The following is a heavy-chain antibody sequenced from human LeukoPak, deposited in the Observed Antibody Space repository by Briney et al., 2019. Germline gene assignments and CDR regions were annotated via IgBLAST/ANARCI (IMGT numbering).Heavy chain of an antibody. CDR1: GFTFSSYA. CDR3: AKAVSQQPGFIDY. Sequence: GGSLRLSCAASGFTFSSYAMHWVRQAPGKGLEWVAVISYDGSNKYYADSVKGRFTISRDNSKNTLYLQMNSLRAEDTAVYYCAKAVSQQPGFIDYWGQGTLVTVSS. D-gene: IGHD6-13*01. CDR2: ISYDGSNK. V-gene: IGHV3-30*04. J-gene: IGHJ4*02.